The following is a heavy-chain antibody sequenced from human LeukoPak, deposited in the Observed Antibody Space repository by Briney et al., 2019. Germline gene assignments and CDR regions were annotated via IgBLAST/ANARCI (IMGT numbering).Heavy chain of an antibody. V-gene: IGHV3-43D*03. CDR3: AKSSSSWRTTSSYYYYYMDV. D-gene: IGHD6-13*01. CDR2: ISWDGGST. J-gene: IGHJ6*03. CDR1: GFTFDDYA. Sequence: QTGGSLRLSCAASGFTFDDYAMHWVRQAPGKGLEWVSLISWDGGSTYYADSVKGRFTISRDNSKNSLYPQMNSLRAEDTALYYCAKSSSSWRTTSSYYYYYMDVWGKGTTVTVSS.